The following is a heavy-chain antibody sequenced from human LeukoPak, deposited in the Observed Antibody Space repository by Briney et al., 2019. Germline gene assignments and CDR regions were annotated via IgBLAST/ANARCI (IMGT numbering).Heavy chain of an antibody. J-gene: IGHJ4*02. CDR1: GLTFSSCW. CDR3: ARVPAPIQYYDILTGYSVPPDY. CDR2: IKPDGREK. D-gene: IGHD3-9*01. Sequence: GGSLRLSCAVSGLTFSSCWMSWVRQAPGKGLEGVANIKPDGREKYYVDSVKGRFTISRDNAKNSLYLQMNSLRAEDTAVYYCARVPAPIQYYDILTGYSVPPDYWGQGTLVTVSS. V-gene: IGHV3-7*03.